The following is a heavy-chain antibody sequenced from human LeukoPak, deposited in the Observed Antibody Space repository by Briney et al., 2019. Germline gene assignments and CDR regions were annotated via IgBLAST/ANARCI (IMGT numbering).Heavy chain of an antibody. CDR2: ISSSSSSI. CDR3: ASSVVTAITAFGY. D-gene: IGHD2-21*02. V-gene: IGHV3-48*04. Sequence: GGSLRLSCAASGFTFSSYSMNWVRQAPGKGLEWVSYISSSSSSIYYADSVKGRFTISRDNGKNSLYLQMNSLRAEDTAIYYCASSVVTAITAFGYWGQGTLVTVSS. J-gene: IGHJ4*02. CDR1: GFTFSSYS.